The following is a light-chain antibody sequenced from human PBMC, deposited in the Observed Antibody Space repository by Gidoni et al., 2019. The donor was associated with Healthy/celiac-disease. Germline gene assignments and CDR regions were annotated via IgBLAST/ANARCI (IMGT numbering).Light chain of an antibody. Sequence: DIQMTQSPSTLSASVGDRVTITCRASQSISSWLAWYQQKPGKAPKLQIYDASSLESGVPSRFSGSGSGTEFTLTISSLQPDDFATYYCQQCNSYWLTFGGGIKVEIK. J-gene: IGKJ4*01. V-gene: IGKV1-5*01. CDR3: QQCNSYWLT. CDR2: DAS. CDR1: QSISSW.